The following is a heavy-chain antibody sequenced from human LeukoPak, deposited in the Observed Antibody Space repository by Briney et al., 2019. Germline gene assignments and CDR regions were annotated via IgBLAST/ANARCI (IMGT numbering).Heavy chain of an antibody. CDR3: ARGYYYDSSGYYYYY. D-gene: IGHD3-22*01. J-gene: IGHJ4*02. V-gene: IGHV1-3*01. Sequence: ASVKVSCKASGYTFTSYAMHWVRQAPGQRLEWMGWINAGNGNTKYSQKFQGRVTITRDTSASTAYMELSSLRSEDTAVYYCARGYYYDSSGYYYYYWGQGTLVTVSS. CDR2: INAGNGNT. CDR1: GYTFTSYA.